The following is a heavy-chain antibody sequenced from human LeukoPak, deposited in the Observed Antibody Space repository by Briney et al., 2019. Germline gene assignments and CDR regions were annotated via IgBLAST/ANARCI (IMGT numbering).Heavy chain of an antibody. CDR1: GLSVSNSD. V-gene: IGHV3-13*01. CDR3: TRERTAVTGLDAFDI. CDR2: IGTAGDT. D-gene: IGHD4-11*01. J-gene: IGHJ3*02. Sequence: GGSLRPSCAASGLSVSNSDMHWVRQSIGKGLEWVSGIGTAGDTHYPDSVKGRFTISRESAKNSLYLQMNSLRAEDTAVYYCTRERTAVTGLDAFDIWGQGTTVTVSS.